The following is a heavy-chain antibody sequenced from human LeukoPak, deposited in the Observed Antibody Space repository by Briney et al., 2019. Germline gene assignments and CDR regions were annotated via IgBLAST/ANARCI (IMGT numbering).Heavy chain of an antibody. CDR1: GFTFSSYS. CDR2: ISSSSSYI. J-gene: IGHJ5*02. V-gene: IGHV3-21*01. D-gene: IGHD2-2*01. CDR3: ARVSSTSWDDWFDP. Sequence: KTGGSLRLSCAASGFTFSSYSMNWVRQAPGKGLEGVSSISSSSSYIYYADSVKGRFTISRDNAKNSLYLQMNSLRAEDTAVYYCARVSSTSWDDWFDPWGQGTLVTVSS.